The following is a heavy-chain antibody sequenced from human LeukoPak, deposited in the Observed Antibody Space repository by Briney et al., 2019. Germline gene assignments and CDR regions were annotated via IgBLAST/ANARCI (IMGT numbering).Heavy chain of an antibody. D-gene: IGHD1-7*01. V-gene: IGHV4-39*01. J-gene: IGHJ4*02. CDR2: MYYSGIT. CDR3: ARSNWDSNVGIDY. Sequence: KSSETLSLTCTVSGGSISSSSYYWGWIRQPPGKGLEWIGTMYYSGITYYNPSRKSGATTSVDTSKNQFTLKVSAVTAADPAVYYCARSNWDSNVGIDYWGQGILVIVSS. CDR1: GGSISSSSYY.